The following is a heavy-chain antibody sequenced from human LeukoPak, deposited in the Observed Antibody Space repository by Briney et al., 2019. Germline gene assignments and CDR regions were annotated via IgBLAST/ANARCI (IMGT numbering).Heavy chain of an antibody. CDR3: ARDMMGNSGWPHDY. CDR2: ISSGGTYI. Sequence: GGSLRLSCAASGFTFSDYGMNWVRQAPGKGLEWVSAISSGGTYIYYADSLKGRCTVSRDNAENSLFLEMNSLRVEDTAVYYCARDMMGNSGWPHDYWGQGTLVTVSS. D-gene: IGHD6-19*01. CDR1: GFTFSDYG. V-gene: IGHV3-21*01. J-gene: IGHJ4*02.